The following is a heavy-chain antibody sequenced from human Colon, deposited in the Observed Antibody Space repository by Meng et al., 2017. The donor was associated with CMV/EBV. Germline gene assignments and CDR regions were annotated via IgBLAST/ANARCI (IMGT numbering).Heavy chain of an antibody. CDR2: INNDGSTT. CDR3: ARAPPYSVSPPDY. J-gene: IGHJ4*02. Sequence: GESLKISCAVSGFTFSNFWMHWVRQGPGQGLVWLSRINNDGSTTTYADSVTGRFTMSRDNAKNTAYLQMNSLSAEDTGVYYCARAPPYSVSPPDYWGQGTLVTVSS. V-gene: IGHV3-74*01. D-gene: IGHD1-26*01. CDR1: GFTFSNFW.